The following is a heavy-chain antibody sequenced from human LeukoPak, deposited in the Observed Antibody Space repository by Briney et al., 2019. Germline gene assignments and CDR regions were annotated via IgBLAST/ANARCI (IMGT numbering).Heavy chain of an antibody. CDR2: IKYSGST. CDR3: ARDSGGYSGVDY. D-gene: IGHD3-22*01. V-gene: IGHV4-34*01. CDR1: GGSLSGYY. J-gene: IGHJ4*02. Sequence: PSETLSLTCAVYGGSLSGYYWSWIRQPPGKGLEWIGEIKYSGSTNYNPSLKSRLTISIDTSKNRFSLKLSSVTAADTAVYYCARDSGGYSGVDYWGQGTLVTVSS.